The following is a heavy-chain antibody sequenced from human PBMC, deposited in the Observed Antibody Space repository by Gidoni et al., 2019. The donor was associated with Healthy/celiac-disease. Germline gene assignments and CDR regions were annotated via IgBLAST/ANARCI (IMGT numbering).Heavy chain of an antibody. CDR3: ARGLRSHGMDV. V-gene: IGHV4-59*01. Sequence: QVQLQESGPGLVKPSETLSLTCTVPGGSISSYYWSWIRQPPGKGLEWIGYIYYSGSTNYNPSLKSRVTISVDTSKNQFSLKLSSVTAADTAVYYCARGLRSHGMDVWGQGTTVTVSS. CDR2: IYYSGST. CDR1: GGSISSYY. D-gene: IGHD3-16*01. J-gene: IGHJ6*02.